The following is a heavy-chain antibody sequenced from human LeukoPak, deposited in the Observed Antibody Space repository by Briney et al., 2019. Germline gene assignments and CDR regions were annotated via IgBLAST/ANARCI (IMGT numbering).Heavy chain of an antibody. CDR2: IGGSGGNT. CDR1: GFTFSTYA. D-gene: IGHD6-13*01. J-gene: IGHJ4*02. Sequence: GGSLRLSCAASGFTFSTYAMTWVRQTPGKGLEWVSAIGGSGGNTNYADSVNGRFTISRDNSKNTLYLQMNSLRAEDTAVYYCAKSTGWYSSSWYLTYWGQGTLVTVSS. V-gene: IGHV3-23*01. CDR3: AKSTGWYSSSWYLTY.